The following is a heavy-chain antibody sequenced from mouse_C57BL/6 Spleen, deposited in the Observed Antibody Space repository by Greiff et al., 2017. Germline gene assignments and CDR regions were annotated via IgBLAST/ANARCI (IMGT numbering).Heavy chain of an antibody. CDR1: GFNIKDYY. Sequence: VQLQQSGAELVRPGASVKLSCTASGFNIKDYYMHWVKQRPEQGLEWIGRIDPENGDTEYAPKFQGKATLTADTSSNTAYLQLSSLTSEDTAVDYCTTRGYDYDDFDYWGQGTTLTVSS. J-gene: IGHJ2*01. CDR3: TTRGYDYDDFDY. CDR2: IDPENGDT. V-gene: IGHV14-1*01. D-gene: IGHD2-4*01.